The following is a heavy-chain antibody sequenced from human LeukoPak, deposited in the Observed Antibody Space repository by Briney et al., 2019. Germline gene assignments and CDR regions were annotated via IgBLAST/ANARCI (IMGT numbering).Heavy chain of an antibody. J-gene: IGHJ3*02. V-gene: IGHV1-2*02. D-gene: IGHD4-17*01. Sequence: ASVKVSCKASGYTFTDYYIHWVRQAPGQGPEWMGWINPKSGGANSAQMFQGRVTMTRDTSVSTTYMEVSRLRSDDTAVYYCAREAFTTVTSATDAFDIWGQGTMVTVSS. CDR1: GYTFTDYY. CDR2: INPKSGGA. CDR3: AREAFTTVTSATDAFDI.